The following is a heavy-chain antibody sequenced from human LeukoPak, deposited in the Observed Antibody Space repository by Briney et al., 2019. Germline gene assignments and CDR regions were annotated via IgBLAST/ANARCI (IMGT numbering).Heavy chain of an antibody. CDR2: INPSGGST. Sequence: GASVKVSCKASGYTFTRYYIHCVRQAPGQGLEWMGTINPSGGSTSYAQKFQGRLTVTRDMSTGTVYMELSSLGSEDTAVYYCARGKDYYDTSGYPTFHYWGQGTLVTVSS. CDR3: ARGKDYYDTSGYPTFHY. J-gene: IGHJ4*02. V-gene: IGHV1-46*03. D-gene: IGHD3-22*01. CDR1: GYTFTRYY.